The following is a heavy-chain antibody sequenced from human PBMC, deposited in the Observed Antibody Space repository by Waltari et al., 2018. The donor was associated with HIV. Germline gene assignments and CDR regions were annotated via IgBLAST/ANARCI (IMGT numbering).Heavy chain of an antibody. CDR2: IIPTFGTA. V-gene: IGHV1-69*13. D-gene: IGHD1-26*01. J-gene: IGHJ3*02. CDR1: GGTFSSYA. CDR3: ARGHSGSSDDAFDI. Sequence: QVQLVQSGAEVKKPGSSVKVSCKASGGTFSSYAISWVRQAPGQGLEWLGGIIPTFGTANYAQKVQGRVTITADESTSTAYMELSSLRSEDTAVYYCARGHSGSSDDAFDIWGQGTMVTVSS.